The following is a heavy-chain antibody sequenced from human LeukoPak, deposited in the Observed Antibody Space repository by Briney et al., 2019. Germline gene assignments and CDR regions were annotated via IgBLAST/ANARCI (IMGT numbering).Heavy chain of an antibody. CDR2: IKSKTDGGTT. J-gene: IGHJ4*02. V-gene: IGHV3-15*01. D-gene: IGHD6-25*01. Sequence: PGGSLRLSCAASGFTFSNAWMSWVRQAPGKGLEWVGRIKSKTDGGTTDYAAPVKGRFTISRDDSKNTLYLQMNSLRAEDTAVYHCAKDVRSSPAAPGGYWGQGTLVTVSS. CDR1: GFTFSNAW. CDR3: AKDVRSSPAAPGGY.